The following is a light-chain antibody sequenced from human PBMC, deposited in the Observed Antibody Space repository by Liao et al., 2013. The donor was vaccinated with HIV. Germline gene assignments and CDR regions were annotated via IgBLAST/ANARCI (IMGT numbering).Light chain of an antibody. Sequence: SYVLTQPPSVSVSPGQTASITCSGEKLGDKFASWYQQKPGQSPVVVVYQDSKRPSGIPERFSGSNSGNTATLTISGTQAMDEADYYCQAWDSSTEVFGGGTKLTVL. V-gene: IGLV3-1*01. CDR1: KLGDKF. CDR2: QDS. CDR3: QAWDSSTEV. J-gene: IGLJ3*02.